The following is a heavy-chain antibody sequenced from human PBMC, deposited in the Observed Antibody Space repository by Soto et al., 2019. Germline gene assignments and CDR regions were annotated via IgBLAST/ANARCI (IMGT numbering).Heavy chain of an antibody. CDR3: ARGGREYCSSTSCPTPGWFDP. J-gene: IGHJ5*02. CDR2: IIPIFGTA. Sequence: ASVKVSCKASGGTFSSYAISWVRQAPGQGLEWMGGIIPIFGTANYAQKFQGRVTITADESTSTAYMELSSLRSEDTAVYYCARGGREYCSSTSCPTPGWFDPWGQGTLVTVSS. V-gene: IGHV1-69*13. D-gene: IGHD2-2*01. CDR1: GGTFSSYA.